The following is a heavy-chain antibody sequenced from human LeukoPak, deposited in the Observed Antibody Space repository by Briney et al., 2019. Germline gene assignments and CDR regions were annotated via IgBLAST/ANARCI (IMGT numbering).Heavy chain of an antibody. CDR3: ARDYYYDSSGSLNDAFDI. Sequence: SETLSLTCTVSGGSISSGDYYWSWIRQPAGKGLEWIGRIYSSGSTNYNPSLKSRVTMSVDTSKNQFSLRLSSVTAADAAVYYCARDYYYDSSGSLNDAFDIWGQGTMVTVSS. D-gene: IGHD3-22*01. CDR1: GGSISSGDYY. J-gene: IGHJ3*02. CDR2: IYSSGST. V-gene: IGHV4-61*02.